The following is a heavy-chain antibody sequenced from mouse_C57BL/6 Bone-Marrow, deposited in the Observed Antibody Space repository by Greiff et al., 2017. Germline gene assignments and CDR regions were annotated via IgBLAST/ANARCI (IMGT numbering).Heavy chain of an antibody. J-gene: IGHJ3*01. Sequence: QVQLQQPGAELVMPGASVKLSCKASGYTFTSYWMHWVKQRPGQGLEWIGEIDPFDSYTNYNQKFKGKSTLTVDKSSSPAYMQLSSLTSEDSAVYYCARGWLPIAYWGQGTLVTVSA. CDR2: IDPFDSYT. D-gene: IGHD2-2*01. CDR3: ARGWLPIAY. V-gene: IGHV1-69*01. CDR1: GYTFTSYW.